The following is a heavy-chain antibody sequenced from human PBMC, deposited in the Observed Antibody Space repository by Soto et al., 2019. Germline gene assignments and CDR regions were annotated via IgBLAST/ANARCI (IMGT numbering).Heavy chain of an antibody. J-gene: IGHJ4*02. CDR2: IIPIFGTA. CDR3: ATGGRGYSSAPRLYFEF. V-gene: IGHV1-69*12. D-gene: IGHD5-18*01. CDR1: GGTFSSNA. Sequence: QVQLVQSGAEVKKPGSSVKVTCKASGGTFSSNAISWVRQAPGQGLEWMGGIIPIFGTAHYAQKFMGRVIFTADESTSTASMELSSLQSEDTAVYYCATGGRGYSSAPRLYFEFWGQGTLVTDSS.